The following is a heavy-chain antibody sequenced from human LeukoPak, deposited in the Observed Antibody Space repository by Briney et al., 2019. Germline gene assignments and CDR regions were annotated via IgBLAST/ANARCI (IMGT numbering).Heavy chain of an antibody. CDR1: GFTFSSYG. J-gene: IGHJ6*03. V-gene: IGHV3-30*18. D-gene: IGHD3-10*01. CDR3: AKDKLGHGDPYYYYMDV. CDR2: ISYDGSNK. Sequence: GSLRLSCAASGFTFSSYGMHWVRQAPGKGLEWVAVISYDGSNKYYADSVKGRFTISRDNSKNTLYLQMNSLRAEDTAVYYCAKDKLGHGDPYYYYMDVWGKGTTVTVSS.